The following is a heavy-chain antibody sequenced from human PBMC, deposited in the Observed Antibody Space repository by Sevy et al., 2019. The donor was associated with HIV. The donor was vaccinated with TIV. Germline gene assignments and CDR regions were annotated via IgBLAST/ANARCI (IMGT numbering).Heavy chain of an antibody. CDR2: ISYDGSNK. CDR1: AFTFSSYA. Sequence: GGSLRLSCAASAFTFSSYAMHWVRQAPGKGLEWVAVISYDGSNKYYADSVQGRFTISRDNSKNTLYLQMNSLRAEDTAVYYCTVGVGATTLPPDSFPWGQGTLVTVSS. CDR3: TVGVGATTLPPDSFP. D-gene: IGHD1-26*01. J-gene: IGHJ5*02. V-gene: IGHV3-30-3*01.